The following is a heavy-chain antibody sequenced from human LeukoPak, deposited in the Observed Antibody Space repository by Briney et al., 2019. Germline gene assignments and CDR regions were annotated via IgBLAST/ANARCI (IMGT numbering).Heavy chain of an antibody. CDR1: GYTFTGYY. D-gene: IGHD5-18*01. V-gene: IGHV1-2*02. CDR3: AKAGHSYGLGGNYFAP. J-gene: IGHJ5*02. CDR2: LNPNSGGT. Sequence: GASVKVSCKASGYTFTGYYMHWVRQAPGQGLEWMGWLNPNSGGTKYSQKFQGRVTMTRDTSISTAYMELNSLTSDDTAVYHCAKAGHSYGLGGNYFAPWGQGALVTVSS.